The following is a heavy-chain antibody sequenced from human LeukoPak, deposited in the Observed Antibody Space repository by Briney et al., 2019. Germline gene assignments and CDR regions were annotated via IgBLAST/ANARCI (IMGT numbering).Heavy chain of an antibody. CDR1: GFTFNVYS. CDR3: TKDLKYYGMDV. Sequence: GGSLRLSCATSGFTFNVYSMTWVRQAPGKGLEWVAFINQDGSQRFYVDSVKGRFTISRDNSKNTLYMQMNSLRAEDTAVYYCTKDLKYYGMDVWGQGTTATVPS. J-gene: IGHJ6*02. CDR2: INQDGSQR. V-gene: IGHV3-7*03.